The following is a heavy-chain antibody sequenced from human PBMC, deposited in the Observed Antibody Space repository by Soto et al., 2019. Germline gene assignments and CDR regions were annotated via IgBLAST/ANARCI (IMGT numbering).Heavy chain of an antibody. CDR2: IYSNGDT. V-gene: IGHV4-4*07. Sequence: SLSLTCSVSGGSISSYYWSWVRQPAGKGPEWIGRIYSNGDTDYTSSLKSRVTMSIDTSKNQFSLKLSSVTAADTAVYYCARDTRLEGATVGLYDFWGQGTLVTVSS. D-gene: IGHD1-26*01. CDR3: ARDTRLEGATVGLYDF. J-gene: IGHJ4*02. CDR1: GGSISSYY.